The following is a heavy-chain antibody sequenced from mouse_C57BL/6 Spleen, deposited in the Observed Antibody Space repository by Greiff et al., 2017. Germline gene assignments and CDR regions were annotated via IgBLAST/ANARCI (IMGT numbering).Heavy chain of an antibody. J-gene: IGHJ2*01. CDR1: GYTFTSYW. D-gene: IGHD2-4*01. Sequence: VQLQQPGAELVKPGASVKMSCKASGYTFTSYWITWVKQRPGQGLEWIGDIYPGSGSTNYNEKFKSKATLHVDTSSSTAYMQLSSLTSEDSAVYYCARSIYYDYAYYFDYWGQGTTLTVSS. V-gene: IGHV1-55*01. CDR3: ARSIYYDYAYYFDY. CDR2: IYPGSGST.